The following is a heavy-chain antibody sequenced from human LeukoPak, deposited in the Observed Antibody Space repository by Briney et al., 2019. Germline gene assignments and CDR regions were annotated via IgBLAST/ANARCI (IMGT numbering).Heavy chain of an antibody. D-gene: IGHD3-3*01. J-gene: IGHJ6*03. CDR3: TRGSLESNSPYYYYYMDV. CDR1: GFTFSSYS. Sequence: GGSLRLSCAASGFTFSSYSMNWVRQAPGKGLEWVSSISSSSSYIYYADSVEGRFTISRDNAKNSLYLQMNSLRAEDTAVYYCTRGSLESNSPYYYYYMDVWGKGTTVTVSS. V-gene: IGHV3-21*01. CDR2: ISSSSSYI.